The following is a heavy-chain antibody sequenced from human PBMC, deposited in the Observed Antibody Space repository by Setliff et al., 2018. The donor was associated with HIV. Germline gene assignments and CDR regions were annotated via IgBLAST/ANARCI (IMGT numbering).Heavy chain of an antibody. CDR3: ARRGSSWPPSHYYMDV. D-gene: IGHD6-13*01. J-gene: IGHJ6*03. CDR2: IYPGDSDT. Sequence: GESLKISCKGSGYSFTSYWIGWVRQMPGKGLEWMGIIYPGDSDTRYSPSFQGQVTISADKSISTAYLQWSSLKASDTAMYYCARRGSSWPPSHYYMDVWGKGTTVTVSS. V-gene: IGHV5-51*01. CDR1: GYSFTSYW.